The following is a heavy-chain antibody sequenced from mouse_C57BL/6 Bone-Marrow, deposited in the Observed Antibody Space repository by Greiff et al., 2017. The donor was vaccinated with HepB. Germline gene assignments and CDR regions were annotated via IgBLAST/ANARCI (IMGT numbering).Heavy chain of an antibody. D-gene: IGHD1-1*01. V-gene: IGHV1-82*01. CDR3: ARYYGSSFDY. J-gene: IGHJ2*01. CDR1: GYAFSSSW. Sequence: QVQLQQSGPELVKPGASVKISCKASGYAFSSSWMNWVKQRPGKGLEWIGRIYPGDGDTNYNGKFKGKATLTADKSSSTAYMQLSSLTSEDSAVYCCARYYGSSFDYWGQGTTLTVSS. CDR2: IYPGDGDT.